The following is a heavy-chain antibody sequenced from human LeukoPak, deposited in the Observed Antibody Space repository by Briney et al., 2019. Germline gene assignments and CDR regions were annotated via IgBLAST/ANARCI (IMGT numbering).Heavy chain of an antibody. CDR3: AREGSRYCSGGSCYTNWFDP. D-gene: IGHD2-15*01. Sequence: GGSLRLSCAAPGFTFSSYWMHWVRQAPGKGLVWVSRINSDGSSTSYADSVKGRFTISRDNAKNTLYLQMNGLRAEDTAVYYCAREGSRYCSGGSCYTNWFDPWGQGTLVTVSS. J-gene: IGHJ5*02. CDR1: GFTFSSYW. V-gene: IGHV3-74*01. CDR2: INSDGSST.